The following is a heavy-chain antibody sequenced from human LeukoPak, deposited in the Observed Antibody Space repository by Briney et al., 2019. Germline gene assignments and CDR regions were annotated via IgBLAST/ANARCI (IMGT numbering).Heavy chain of an antibody. Sequence: PSETLSLTCTVSGGSISGYYWSWIRQPPGKGLEWIGYIYYTGSTTYNPSLKSRVTISVDTSKNQFSLKLTSVTAADTAVYFCARDRGELWLLYWGQGTLVTVSS. CDR1: GGSISGYY. J-gene: IGHJ4*02. CDR3: ARDRGELWLLY. V-gene: IGHV4-59*01. CDR2: IYYTGST. D-gene: IGHD3-10*01.